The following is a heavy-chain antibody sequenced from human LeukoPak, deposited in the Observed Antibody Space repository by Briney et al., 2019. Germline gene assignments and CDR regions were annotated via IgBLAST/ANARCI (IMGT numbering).Heavy chain of an antibody. CDR1: GFTFSSSS. V-gene: IGHV3-48*01. CDR3: ARDPDDSNRYYYFYYMDV. D-gene: IGHD3-9*01. J-gene: IGHJ6*03. Sequence: PGGSLRLSCAASGFTFSSSSMNWVRQAPGKGLEWVAYISSSGGARHYADSVKGRFTISRDNAKNSLYLQLNNLRAEDTAVYYCARDPDDSNRYYYFYYMDVWGKGTTVTVSS. CDR2: ISSSGGAR.